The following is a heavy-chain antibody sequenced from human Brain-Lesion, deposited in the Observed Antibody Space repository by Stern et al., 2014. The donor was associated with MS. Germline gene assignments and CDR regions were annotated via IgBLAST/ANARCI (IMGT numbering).Heavy chain of an antibody. CDR1: GGSVSSTSYA. V-gene: IGHV4-39*01. J-gene: IGHJ5*02. D-gene: IGHD2-15*01. Sequence: QVQLVQSGPGLVKPSETLSLTCTVAGGSVSSTSYAWAWIRQPPGKGLEWIGTIYYSGNTYYSPSLKRRLPISLDTCQNPFSLQLRSVTAADTAVYYCAGEEDIRYCSGGSCTGNWFDPWGQGTLVTVSS. CDR2: IYYSGNT. CDR3: AGEEDIRYCSGGSCTGNWFDP.